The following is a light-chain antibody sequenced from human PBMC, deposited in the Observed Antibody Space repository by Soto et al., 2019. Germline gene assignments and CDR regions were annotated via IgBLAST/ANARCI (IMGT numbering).Light chain of an antibody. CDR2: DAS. CDR3: QQFGSSLYT. V-gene: IGKV3-20*01. J-gene: IGKJ2*01. CDR1: QSVSNSY. Sequence: ETVLTQSPGTLSLSPGERATRSCWTSQSVSNSYLAWYQQKPGQAPRLLIYDASSRAPGIPDRFSGSGSGTDFTLTISRLEPEDFAVYYCQQFGSSLYTFGQGTKLEIQ.